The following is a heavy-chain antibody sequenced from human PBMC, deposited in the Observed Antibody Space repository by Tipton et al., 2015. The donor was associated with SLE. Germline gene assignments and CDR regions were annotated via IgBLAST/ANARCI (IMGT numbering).Heavy chain of an antibody. CDR2: INHSGLT. D-gene: IGHD4/OR15-4a*01. V-gene: IGHV4-34*01. Sequence: GLVKPSETLSLTCAVYGGSFTAYYWSWIRQAPGKGLEWIGEINHSGLTNYSPSLRSRVSMSVDMAKDQFSLKLSSVTAADSAMYYCARVETFMVVTPIYFFDHWGQGSLVTVSS. CDR3: ARVETFMVVTPIYFFDH. J-gene: IGHJ4*02. CDR1: GGSFTAYY.